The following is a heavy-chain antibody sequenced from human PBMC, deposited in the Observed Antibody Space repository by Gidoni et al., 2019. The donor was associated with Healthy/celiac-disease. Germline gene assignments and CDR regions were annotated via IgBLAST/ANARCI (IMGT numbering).Heavy chain of an antibody. D-gene: IGHD6-19*01. J-gene: IGHJ4*02. CDR3: ARDAGWLEPFDY. CDR2: INHSGST. V-gene: IGHV4-34*01. Sequence: QVQLQQWGAGLLKPSETLSLTCAVYGGSFSGYYWSWIRQPPGKGLEWFGEINHSGSTNYNPSLKSRVTISVDTSKNQFSLKLSSVTAADTAVYYCARDAGWLEPFDYWGQGTLVTVSS. CDR1: GGSFSGYY.